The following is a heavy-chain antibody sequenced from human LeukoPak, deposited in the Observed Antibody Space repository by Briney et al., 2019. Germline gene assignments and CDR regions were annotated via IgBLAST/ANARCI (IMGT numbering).Heavy chain of an antibody. CDR1: GGSISSGKYS. V-gene: IGHV4-61*09. CDR3: ARETYYDRAFDI. J-gene: IGHJ3*02. Sequence: ASETLSLTCTVSGGSISSGKYSWSWIRQPAGKGLEWIGHIYTSGSTNYNPSLKSRVTISVDTSKNQFSRNLSSVTAADTAVYYCARETYYDRAFDIWGQGTMVTVSS. D-gene: IGHD3-3*01. CDR2: IYTSGST.